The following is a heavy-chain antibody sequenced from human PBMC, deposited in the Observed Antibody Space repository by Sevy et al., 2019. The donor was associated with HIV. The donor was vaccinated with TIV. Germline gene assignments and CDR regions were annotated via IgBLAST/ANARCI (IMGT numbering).Heavy chain of an antibody. D-gene: IGHD3-3*01. J-gene: IGHJ4*02. Sequence: SETLSLTCTVSGGSISSGSYYWSWIRQPAGKGLEWIGRIYTSGSTNYNPSLKSRVTMSVDTAKNQFSLKLSSVTAADTAVYYCARDPDYDFWSGYYAGPPLWGQGTLVTVSS. CDR3: ARDPDYDFWSGYYAGPPL. CDR1: GGSISSGSYY. CDR2: IYTSGST. V-gene: IGHV4-61*02.